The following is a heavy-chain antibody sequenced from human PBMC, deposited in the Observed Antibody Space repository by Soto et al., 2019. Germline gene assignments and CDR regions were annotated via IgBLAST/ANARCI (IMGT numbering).Heavy chain of an antibody. CDR1: GYTLTELS. Sequence: ASVKVSCKVSGYTLTELSMHWVRQAPGKGLEWMGGFDPEDGETIYAQKFQGRVTMTEDTSTDTAYMELSSLRSEDTAVYYCATSSIFGVVIIPPNAFDIWGQGTMVTVSS. D-gene: IGHD3-3*01. CDR2: FDPEDGET. V-gene: IGHV1-24*01. J-gene: IGHJ3*02. CDR3: ATSSIFGVVIIPPNAFDI.